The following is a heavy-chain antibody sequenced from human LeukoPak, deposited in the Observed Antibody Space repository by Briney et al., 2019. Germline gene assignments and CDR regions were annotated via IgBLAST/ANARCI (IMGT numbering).Heavy chain of an antibody. CDR3: ARDISSDYNY. CDR2: ISSSSSPI. Sequence: AGSLRLSCAASGFTLSSYNMNWVRQTPGKGLERVSYISSSSSPIYYADSVKGRFTISRDNAKNSLYLQMNSLRDEDTAVYYCARDISSDYNYWGQGTVVTVSS. V-gene: IGHV3-48*02. CDR1: GFTLSSYN. J-gene: IGHJ4*02. D-gene: IGHD3-3*02.